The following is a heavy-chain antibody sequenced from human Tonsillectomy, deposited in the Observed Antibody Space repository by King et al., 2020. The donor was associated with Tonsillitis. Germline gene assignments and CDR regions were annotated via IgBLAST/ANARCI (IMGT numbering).Heavy chain of an antibody. CDR1: GFTFSSFG. Sequence: VQLVESGGDVVQPGGSLRLSCAASGFTFSSFGMHWVRQGPGKGLEWVAFIPSDGTNKYYSDSVKGRFTISRDNPKNTLYLQMNSLRAEDTAVYYCARSHKGFDPWGQGTLVTVSS. CDR3: ARSHKGFDP. D-gene: IGHD2-21*01. V-gene: IGHV3-30*02. CDR2: IPSDGTNK. J-gene: IGHJ5*02.